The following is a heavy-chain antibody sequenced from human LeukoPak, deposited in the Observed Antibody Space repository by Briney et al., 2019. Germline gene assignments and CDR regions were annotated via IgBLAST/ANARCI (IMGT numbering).Heavy chain of an antibody. CDR1: GYTFTGYY. Sequence: ASVKVSCKASGYTFTGYYMHWVRQAPGQGLEWMGWINPNSGGTNYAQKFQGRVTMTRDTSISTAYMELSRLRSDDTAVYYCARVVIYDSSGYAPRDAFDIWGQGVLVTVSS. CDR2: INPNSGGT. CDR3: ARVVIYDSSGYAPRDAFDI. J-gene: IGHJ4*02. V-gene: IGHV1-2*02. D-gene: IGHD3-22*01.